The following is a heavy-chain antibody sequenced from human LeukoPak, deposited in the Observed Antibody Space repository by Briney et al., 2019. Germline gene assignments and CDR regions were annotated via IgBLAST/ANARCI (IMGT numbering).Heavy chain of an antibody. V-gene: IGHV3-23*01. Sequence: PGGSLRLSCAASGFTFSSYAMSWVRQAPGKGLEWVSVNSASGGNTHYADSVKGRFTISRDNSKNTLYLQMNSLRAEDTAVYYCAKGLPGDVWFGDYWGQGTLVTVSS. CDR1: GFTFSSYA. CDR3: AKGLPGDVWFGDY. D-gene: IGHD3-10*01. J-gene: IGHJ4*02. CDR2: NSASGGNT.